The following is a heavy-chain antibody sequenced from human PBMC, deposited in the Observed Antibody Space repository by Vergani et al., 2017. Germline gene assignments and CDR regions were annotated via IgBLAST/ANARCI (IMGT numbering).Heavy chain of an antibody. CDR1: GYTFTQFG. D-gene: IGHD1-1*01. Sequence: QVQLVQSGAEVKKPGASVKVSCKASGYTFTQFGITWVRQAPGQGLQWMGWISAYNANTNFAQKLQGRVFMTTDTSTRTAYMELRSLRSDDTAVYYCAGGGGQTALDLWGQGTLVTVSS. J-gene: IGHJ4*02. CDR2: ISAYNANT. CDR3: AGGGGQTALDL. V-gene: IGHV1-18*01.